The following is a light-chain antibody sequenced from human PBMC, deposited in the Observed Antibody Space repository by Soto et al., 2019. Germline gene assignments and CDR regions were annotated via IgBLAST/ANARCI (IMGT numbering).Light chain of an antibody. CDR3: QQRSNWPSIT. CDR2: DAS. J-gene: IGKJ5*01. CDR1: QSIGTY. Sequence: EIVLTQSPATLSLSPGERATLSCRASQSIGTYLAWYQQKPGQAPRLLISDASNRATGIPVRFSGSGSGTDFTLTISSLEAEDSAVYYCQQRSNWPSITFGQGTRLEIK. V-gene: IGKV3-11*01.